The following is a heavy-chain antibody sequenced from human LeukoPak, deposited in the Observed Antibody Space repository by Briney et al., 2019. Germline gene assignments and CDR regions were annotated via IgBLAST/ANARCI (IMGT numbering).Heavy chain of an antibody. V-gene: IGHV3-33*05. Sequence: GGSLRLSCAASGFTFSSFGMHWVRQAPGKGLEWVALISYDGGNTFYPDSLQGRFTISRDNSKNTLFLQIDSLRTEDTAVYYCARDRYGDGFAHFDYWGQGALVTVSS. CDR3: ARDRYGDGFAHFDY. D-gene: IGHD5-24*01. CDR1: GFTFSSFG. J-gene: IGHJ4*02. CDR2: ISYDGGNT.